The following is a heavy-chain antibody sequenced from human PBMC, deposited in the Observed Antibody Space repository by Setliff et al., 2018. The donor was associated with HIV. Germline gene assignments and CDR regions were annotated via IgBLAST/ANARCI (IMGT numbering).Heavy chain of an antibody. V-gene: IGHV3-7*01. CDR2: IKQDGSEK. CDR1: GFTFSRCW. J-gene: IGHJ3*02. Sequence: GGSLRLSCVASGFTFSRCWMNWVRQAPGKGLEWVGNIKQDGSEKYYVDSVKGRFTISRDNAKNSLYLQMNSLRTDDTAMYYCACPKEGYSGSGGAFQIWGQGTMVTVSS. CDR3: ACPKEGYSGSGGAFQI. D-gene: IGHD3-10*01.